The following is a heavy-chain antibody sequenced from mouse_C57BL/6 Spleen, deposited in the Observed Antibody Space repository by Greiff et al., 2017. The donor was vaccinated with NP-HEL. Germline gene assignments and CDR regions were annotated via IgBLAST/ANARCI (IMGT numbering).Heavy chain of an antibody. J-gene: IGHJ2*01. Sequence: QVTLKVSGPGILQSSQTLSLTCSFSGFSLSTSGMGVSWIRQPSGKGLEWLAHIYWDDDKRYNPSLKSRLTISKDTSRNQVFLKITSVDTAVTATYDCARRTYYDYDGGGFDYWGQGTTLTVSS. D-gene: IGHD2-4*01. CDR3: ARRTYYDYDGGGFDY. CDR1: GFSLSTSGMG. CDR2: IYWDDDK. V-gene: IGHV8-12*01.